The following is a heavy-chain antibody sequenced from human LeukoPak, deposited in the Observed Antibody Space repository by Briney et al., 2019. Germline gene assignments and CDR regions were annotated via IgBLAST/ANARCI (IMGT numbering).Heavy chain of an antibody. Sequence: GGSLRLSCAASGFTFSSYAMHWVRQAPGKGLEWVAVISYDGSNKYYADSVKGRFTISRDNSKNTLYLQMNSLRAEDTAVYYCAELRAWGQGTLVTVSS. CDR2: ISYDGSNK. J-gene: IGHJ4*02. CDR3: AELRA. V-gene: IGHV3-30-3*01. D-gene: IGHD1-1*01. CDR1: GFTFSSYA.